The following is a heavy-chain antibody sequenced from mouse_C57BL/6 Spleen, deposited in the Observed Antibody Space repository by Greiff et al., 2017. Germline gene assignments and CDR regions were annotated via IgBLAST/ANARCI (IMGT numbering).Heavy chain of an antibody. J-gene: IGHJ2*01. CDR3: ARHEDGTAQTFDY. Sequence: QVQLQQSGAELVKPGASVKLSCKASGYTFTEYPIHWVKQRYGQGLEWIGWFYPGSGSKKYNEKFKDKATLAADKSSSTVYMDVSRLTSEDSAVYFSARHEDGTAQTFDYWGQGTTLTVAS. D-gene: IGHD3-2*02. CDR1: GYTFTEYP. CDR2: FYPGSGSK. V-gene: IGHV1-62-2*01.